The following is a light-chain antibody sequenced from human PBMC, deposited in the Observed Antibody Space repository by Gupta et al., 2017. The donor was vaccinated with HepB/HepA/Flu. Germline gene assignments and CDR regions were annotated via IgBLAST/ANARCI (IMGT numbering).Light chain of an antibody. J-gene: IGLJ2*01. Sequence: SYELTQPPSVSVSPGPTASITCSGDKLGDKYACWYQQKRGQSPVLVIYQYSKRPSGIPERFSGSNSGNTATLTISGTQAMDEADYYCQAWDSSTGVFGGGTKLTVL. V-gene: IGLV3-1*01. CDR2: QYS. CDR1: KLGDKY. CDR3: QAWDSSTGV.